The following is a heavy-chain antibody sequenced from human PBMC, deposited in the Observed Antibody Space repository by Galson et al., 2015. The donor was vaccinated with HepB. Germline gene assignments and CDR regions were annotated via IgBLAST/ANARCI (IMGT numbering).Heavy chain of an antibody. J-gene: IGHJ3*02. CDR3: ARDSGGEEAFDI. D-gene: IGHD6-25*01. CDR1: GFTFSDYY. Sequence: SLRLSCAASGFTFSDYYMSWIRQAPGEGLEWVSYISSSGTTIYYADSVKGRFTISRDNAKNSLYLQMNSLKAEDTAVYYCARDSGGEEAFDIWGQGTMVTVSS. V-gene: IGHV3-11*01. CDR2: ISSSGTTI.